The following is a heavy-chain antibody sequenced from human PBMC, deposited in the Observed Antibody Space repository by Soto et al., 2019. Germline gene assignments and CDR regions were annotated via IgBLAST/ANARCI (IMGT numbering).Heavy chain of an antibody. CDR1: GGSISSYY. V-gene: IGHV4-59*08. D-gene: IGHD2-15*01. J-gene: IGHJ6*03. CDR3: ARHGGRYYYYYMDV. CDR2: IYYSGST. Sequence: LSLTCTVSGGSISSYYWSWIRQPPGKGLEWIGYIYYSGSTNYNPSLKSRVTISVDTSKNQFSLKLSSVTAADTAMYYCARHGGRYYYYYMDVWGKGTKVTVSS.